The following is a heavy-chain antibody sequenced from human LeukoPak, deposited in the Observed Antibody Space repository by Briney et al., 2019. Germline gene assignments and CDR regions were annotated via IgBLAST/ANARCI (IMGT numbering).Heavy chain of an antibody. D-gene: IGHD3-22*01. CDR2: LYSDGTT. CDR1: GFIVSNNY. CDR3: ARAAYDGNGFTANHDH. V-gene: IGHV3-53*01. J-gene: IGHJ4*02. Sequence: GGSLRLSCAASGFIVSNNYMSWVRQAPGKRLEWVSVLYSDGTTYYADSVKGRFSISRDNSKNTLFLQMNSLGAEDTAVYYCARAAYDGNGFTANHDHWGQGTLVTVSS.